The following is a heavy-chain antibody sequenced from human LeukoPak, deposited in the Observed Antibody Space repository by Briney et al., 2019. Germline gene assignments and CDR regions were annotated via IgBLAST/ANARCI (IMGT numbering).Heavy chain of an antibody. CDR3: ASGVVHDFWSGYLPDDAFDI. CDR2: IIPIFGTA. D-gene: IGHD3-3*01. Sequence: AASVKVSCKASGGTFSSYAISWVRQAPGQGLEWMGRIIPIFGTANYAQKFQGRVTITTDESTSTAYMELSSLRSEDTAVYYCASGVVHDFWSGYLPDDAFDIWGQGTMVTVSS. V-gene: IGHV1-69*05. CDR1: GGTFSSYA. J-gene: IGHJ3*02.